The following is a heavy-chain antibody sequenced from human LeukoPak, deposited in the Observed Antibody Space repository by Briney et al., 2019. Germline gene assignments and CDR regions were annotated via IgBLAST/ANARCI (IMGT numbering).Heavy chain of an antibody. CDR3: ARMYYYDSSGYYYFDY. Sequence: SQTLSPTCAISGDSVSSNSAAWNWIRQSPSRGLEWLGRTYYRSKWYNDYAVSVKSRITINPDTSKNQFSLQLNSVTPEDTAVYYCARMYYYDSSGYYYFDYWGQGTLVTVSS. CDR2: TYYRSKWYN. CDR1: GDSVSSNSAA. D-gene: IGHD3-22*01. V-gene: IGHV6-1*01. J-gene: IGHJ4*02.